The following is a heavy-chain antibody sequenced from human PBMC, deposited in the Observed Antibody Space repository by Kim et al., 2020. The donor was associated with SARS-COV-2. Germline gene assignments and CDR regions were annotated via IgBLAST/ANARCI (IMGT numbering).Heavy chain of an antibody. Sequence: ISYPDSVKCRFISSRDNTRSTLYLQMNSLRPEDTDVYYCLAEIGSRSFDHWGQGTLVTVSS. CDR2: I. CDR3: LAEIGSRSFDH. V-gene: IGHV3-30*01. J-gene: IGHJ4*02. D-gene: IGHD3-10*01.